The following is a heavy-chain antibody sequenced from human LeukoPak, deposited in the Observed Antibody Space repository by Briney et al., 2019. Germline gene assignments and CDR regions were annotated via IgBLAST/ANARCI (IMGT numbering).Heavy chain of an antibody. J-gene: IGHJ4*02. CDR2: IKNDGSKK. V-gene: IGHV3-7*01. CDR3: TRDSGLTGYDLLDY. CDR1: GFPFRTYW. Sequence: GGPLRLSCAASGFPFRTYWITWVRQAPGKGLEWVANIKNDGSKKYYVDSVKGRFTISRDNAENSLFLQMNSRRVEDTAIYYCTRDSGLTGYDLLDYWGQGTLVTVSS. D-gene: IGHD5-12*01.